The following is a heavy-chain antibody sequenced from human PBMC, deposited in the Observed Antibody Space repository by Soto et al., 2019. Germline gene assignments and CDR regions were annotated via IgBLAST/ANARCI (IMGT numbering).Heavy chain of an antibody. J-gene: IGHJ4*02. D-gene: IGHD5-18*01. CDR3: ARDASGYSYGLGFDY. Sequence: GGSLRLSCAASGFTFSSYAMHWVRQAPGKGLEWVAVISYDGSNKYYADSVKGRFTISRDNSKNTLYLQMNSLRAEDTAVYYCARDASGYSYGLGFDYWGPGTPVTVSS. CDR1: GFTFSSYA. V-gene: IGHV3-30-3*01. CDR2: ISYDGSNK.